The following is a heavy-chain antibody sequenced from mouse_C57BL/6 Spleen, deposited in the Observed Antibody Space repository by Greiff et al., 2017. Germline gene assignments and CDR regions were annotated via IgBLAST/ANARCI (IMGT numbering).Heavy chain of an antibody. J-gene: IGHJ4*01. CDR1: GYSITSGYY. Sequence: EVKVEESGPGLVKPSQSLSLTCSVTGYSITSGYYWNWIRQFPGNKLEWMGYISYDGSNNYNPSLKNRISITRDTSKNQFFLKLNSVTTEDTATYYCARVGDYDVGAMDYWGQGTSVTVSS. CDR2: ISYDGSN. V-gene: IGHV3-6*01. CDR3: ARVGDYDVGAMDY. D-gene: IGHD2-4*01.